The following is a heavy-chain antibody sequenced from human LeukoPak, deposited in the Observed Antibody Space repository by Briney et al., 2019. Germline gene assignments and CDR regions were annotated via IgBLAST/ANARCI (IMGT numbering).Heavy chain of an antibody. V-gene: IGHV1-2*02. D-gene: IGHD3-22*01. CDR3: ARERSYYDSSGYSS. Sequence: ASVKVSCKASGYTFTGYYMHWVRQAPGQGLEWMGWINPNSGGTNYAQKFQGRVTMTRDTSISTAYMELSRLRSDDTAVYYCARERSYYDSSGYSSWGQGTLVTVSS. CDR2: INPNSGGT. J-gene: IGHJ5*02. CDR1: GYTFTGYY.